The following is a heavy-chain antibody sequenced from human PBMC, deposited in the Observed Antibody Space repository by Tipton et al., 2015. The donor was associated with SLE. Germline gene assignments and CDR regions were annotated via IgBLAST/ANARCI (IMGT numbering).Heavy chain of an antibody. D-gene: IGHD3-3*01. CDR2: VNHSGST. CDR1: GGSFSDFF. V-gene: IGHV4-34*01. Sequence: LRLSCAVYGGSFSDFFWTWVRQSPGKGVGWIGDVNHSGSTDYHPSLKSRVTMSVDTSKNQFSLKLTSVTAADTALYYCARCTIFGVVRGSFDSWGQGTLVTVS. J-gene: IGHJ4*02. CDR3: ARCTIFGVVRGSFDS.